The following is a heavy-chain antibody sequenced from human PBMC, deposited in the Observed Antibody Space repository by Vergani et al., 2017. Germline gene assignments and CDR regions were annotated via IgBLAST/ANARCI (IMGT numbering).Heavy chain of an antibody. J-gene: IGHJ4*02. V-gene: IGHV4-38-2*02. CDR3: AREPLRYCSGGSCSKNDY. CDR2: IYYSGST. CDR1: GCSISSGYY. D-gene: IGHD2-15*01. Sequence: QVQLQESGPGLVKPSETLSLTCAVSGCSISSGYYWGWIRQPPGKGLEWIGSIYYSGSTYYNPSLKSRVTISVDTSKNQFSLKLSSVTAADTAVYYCAREPLRYCSGGSCSKNDYWGQGTLVTVSS.